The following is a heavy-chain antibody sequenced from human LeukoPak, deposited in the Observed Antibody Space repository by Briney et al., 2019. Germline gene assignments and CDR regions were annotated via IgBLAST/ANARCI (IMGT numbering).Heavy chain of an antibody. J-gene: IGHJ4*02. CDR3: ARQGYSYGYKGDY. CDR1: GGSISSSSYY. Sequence: SETLSLTCTVSGGSISSSSYYWGWIPQPPGKGLEWIGSIYYSGSTYYNPSLKSRVTISVDTSKNQFSLKLSSVTAADTAVYYCARQGYSYGYKGDYWGQGTLVTVSS. D-gene: IGHD5-18*01. V-gene: IGHV4-39*01. CDR2: IYYSGST.